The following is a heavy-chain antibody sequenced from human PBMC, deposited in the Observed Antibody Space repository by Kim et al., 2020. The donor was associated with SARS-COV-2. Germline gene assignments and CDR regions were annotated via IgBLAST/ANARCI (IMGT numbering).Heavy chain of an antibody. CDR2: INTKTEKP. Sequence: ASVKVSCKTSGYSFSSYALHWMRQSPGQGLAWMGWINTKTEKPTYAQGFTGRFVFSLDTSVSTTYLQISSLQADDTAVDYCARSTEYRRDYWGQGTLLTVSS. V-gene: IGHV7-4-1*02. CDR3: ARSTEYRRDY. J-gene: IGHJ4*02. CDR1: GYSFSSYA. D-gene: IGHD6-6*01.